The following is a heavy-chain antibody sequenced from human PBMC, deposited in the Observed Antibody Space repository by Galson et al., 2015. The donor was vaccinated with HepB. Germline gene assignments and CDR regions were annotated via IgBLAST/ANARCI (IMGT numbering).Heavy chain of an antibody. V-gene: IGHV1-69*06. CDR3: ARDEYRHSSGYYSDYYGMDV. Sequence: SVKVSCKASGGTFSSYAISWVRQAPGQGLEWMGGIIPIFGTANYAQKFQGRVTITADKSTSTAYMELSSLRSEDTAVYYCARDEYRHSSGYYSDYYGMDVWGQGTTVTVSS. J-gene: IGHJ6*02. CDR1: GGTFSSYA. D-gene: IGHD3-22*01. CDR2: IIPIFGTA.